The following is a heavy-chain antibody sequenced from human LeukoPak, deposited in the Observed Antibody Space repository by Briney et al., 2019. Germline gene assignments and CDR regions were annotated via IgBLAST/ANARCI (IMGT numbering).Heavy chain of an antibody. J-gene: IGHJ3*02. CDR3: ARAYYDSSGYHADAFDI. Sequence: SETLSLTCTVSGGSISSSSYYWGWIRQPPGKGLEWIGSIYYSGSTYYNPSLKSRVTISVDTSKNQFSLKLSSVTAADTAVYYCARAYYDSSGYHADAFDIWGQGTMVTVSS. CDR1: GGSISSSSYY. V-gene: IGHV4-39*01. D-gene: IGHD3-22*01. CDR2: IYYSGST.